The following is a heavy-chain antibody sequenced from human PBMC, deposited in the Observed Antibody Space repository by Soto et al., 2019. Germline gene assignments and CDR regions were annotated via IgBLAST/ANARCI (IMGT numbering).Heavy chain of an antibody. CDR1: GGSISSSNW. V-gene: IGHV4-4*02. J-gene: IGHJ4*02. D-gene: IGHD3-22*01. CDR2: IYHSGST. Sequence: QVQLQESGPGLVEPSGTLSLTCAVSGGSISSSNWWSWVRQPPGKGLEWIGEIYHSGSTNYNPSLKSRVTMSVDKSKNQFSLQLSSVTAADTAVYYCARAGAYYYDSSDYYASWGQGTLVTVSS. CDR3: ARAGAYYYDSSDYYAS.